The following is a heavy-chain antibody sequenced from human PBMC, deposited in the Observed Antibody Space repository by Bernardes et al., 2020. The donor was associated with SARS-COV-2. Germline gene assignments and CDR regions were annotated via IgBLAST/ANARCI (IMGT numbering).Heavy chain of an antibody. CDR3: ARESIAARRGFDP. J-gene: IGHJ5*02. V-gene: IGHV3-48*02. D-gene: IGHD6-6*01. CDR1: GFTFSSYS. CDR2: ISSSSIAT. Sequence: VGSLILSCTASGFTFSSYSMNWVRQAPGQGLEWVSYISSSSIATDYADSVKGRFTISRDYAKNSLYLQMNSLRDEDTAVYYCARESIAARRGFDPWGQGTLVTVSS.